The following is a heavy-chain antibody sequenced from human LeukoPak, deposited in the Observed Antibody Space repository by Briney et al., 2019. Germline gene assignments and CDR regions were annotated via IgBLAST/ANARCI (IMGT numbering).Heavy chain of an antibody. V-gene: IGHV4-59*01. CDR1: GGSISSYY. CDR2: IYYSGST. Sequence: SETLSLTCTVSGGSISSYYWSWIRQPPGKGLEWIGYIYYSGSTNYNPSLKSRVTISVDTSKNQFSLKLSSVTAADTAVYYCARDKYGWYFDLWGRGTLVTVSS. D-gene: IGHD4-17*01. CDR3: ARDKYGWYFDL. J-gene: IGHJ2*01.